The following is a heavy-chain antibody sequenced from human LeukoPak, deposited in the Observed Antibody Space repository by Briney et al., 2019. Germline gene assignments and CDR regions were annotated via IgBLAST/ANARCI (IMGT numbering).Heavy chain of an antibody. D-gene: IGHD3-22*01. Sequence: PGGSLRLSCAASGFTFSSYAMSWVRQAPGKGLEWVSAISGSGGSTYYADSVKGRFTISRDNSKNTLCLQMNSLRAEDTAVYYCAKVPYDSSGYHYRGAFDIWGQGTMVTVSS. V-gene: IGHV3-23*01. CDR3: AKVPYDSSGYHYRGAFDI. J-gene: IGHJ3*02. CDR1: GFTFSSYA. CDR2: ISGSGGST.